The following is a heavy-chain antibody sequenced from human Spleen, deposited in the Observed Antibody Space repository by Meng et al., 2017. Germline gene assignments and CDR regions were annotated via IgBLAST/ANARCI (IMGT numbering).Heavy chain of an antibody. CDR2: IYCGGNT. J-gene: IGHJ4*02. CDR3: TGSPIDKYDLSALTLDY. D-gene: IGHD3-10*01. V-gene: IGHV3-66*02. Sequence: GESLKIPCAASGFTVTHHYMSWVRQAPGKGLEWGSVIYCGGNTYYADSVKGRFTISRDNSKNTVFLQINSLRVEDAAGYYCTGSPIDKYDLSALTLDYWGQGTLVTVSS. CDR1: GFTVTHHY.